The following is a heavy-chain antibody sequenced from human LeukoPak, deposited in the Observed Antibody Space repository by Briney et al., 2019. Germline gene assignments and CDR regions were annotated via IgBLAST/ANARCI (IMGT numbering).Heavy chain of an antibody. CDR2: ICDSGNI. CDR1: GVSIRNYC. CDR3: ARWHSHGRYFDY. D-gene: IGHD1-26*01. V-gene: IGHV4-59*01. J-gene: IGHJ4*02. Sequence: SETLSLTCTVSGVSIRNYCWNWIRQPPEKGLEWIGYICDSGNIDYKPSLKSRVTISVDTSKNQFSLKLTSATAADTAVYYCARWHSHGRYFDYWGQGALVTVSS.